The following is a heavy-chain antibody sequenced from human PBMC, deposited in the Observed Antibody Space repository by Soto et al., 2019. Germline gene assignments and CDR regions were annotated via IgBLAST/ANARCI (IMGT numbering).Heavy chain of an antibody. CDR2: ISAYNGNT. Sequence: ASVKVSCKASGYTFSSYAISWVRQAPGQGLEWMGWISAYNGNTKYAQKLQGRVTMTTDISTSTAYMELRSLRSDDTAVYYCAARPYGSSNYFDYWGQGTLVTVSS. D-gene: IGHD3-10*01. V-gene: IGHV1-18*01. J-gene: IGHJ4*02. CDR3: AARPYGSSNYFDY. CDR1: GYTFSSYA.